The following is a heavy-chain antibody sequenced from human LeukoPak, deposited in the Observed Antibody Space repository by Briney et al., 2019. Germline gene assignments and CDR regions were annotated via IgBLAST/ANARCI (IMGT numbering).Heavy chain of an antibody. CDR2: IYYSGST. J-gene: IGHJ4*02. CDR1: GGSTSSSSYY. Sequence: PSETLSLTCTVSGGSTSSSSYYWGWIRQPPGKGLEWIGSIYYSGSTNYNPSLKSRVTISVDTSKNQFSLKLSSVIAADTAVYYCARTGYCSGGSCSTGLDYWGQGTLVTVSS. CDR3: ARTGYCSGGSCSTGLDY. V-gene: IGHV4-39*01. D-gene: IGHD2-15*01.